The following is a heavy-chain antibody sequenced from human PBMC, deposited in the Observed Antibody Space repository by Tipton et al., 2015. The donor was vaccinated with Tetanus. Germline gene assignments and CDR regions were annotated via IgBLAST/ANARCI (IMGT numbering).Heavy chain of an antibody. Sequence: QLVQSGAEVKKPGASVKVSCKASGYTFTGYYIYWVRQAPGQGLEWMGWIDPNSGGTVYAQKFQGRVTMTRDTSISTAYMGLRSLRSVDTAVYYCARDRGDFISYGMDAWGPGTTVTVS. CDR1: GYTFTGYY. V-gene: IGHV1-2*02. CDR2: IDPNSGGT. J-gene: IGHJ6*02. D-gene: IGHD2-21*01. CDR3: ARDRGDFISYGMDA.